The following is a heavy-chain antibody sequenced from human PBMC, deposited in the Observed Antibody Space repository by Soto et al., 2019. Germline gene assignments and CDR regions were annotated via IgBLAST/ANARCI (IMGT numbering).Heavy chain of an antibody. V-gene: IGHV3-23*01. CDR2: IRGSNGRI. CDR1: GFTFSTYA. J-gene: IGHJ3*02. D-gene: IGHD2-21*01. Sequence: PGGSLRLSCAASGFTFSTYAMSWVRQAPGKGLEWISNIRGSNGRIDYADSVKGRFTISRDNSKNTLYLEMNSLRAEDTAVYYCAKDFGDPYAFDIWGQGAMVPVSS. CDR3: AKDFGDPYAFDI.